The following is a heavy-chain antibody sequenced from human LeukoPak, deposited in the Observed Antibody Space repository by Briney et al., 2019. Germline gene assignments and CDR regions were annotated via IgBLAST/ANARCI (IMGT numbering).Heavy chain of an antibody. CDR3: ARVRPSGTMIVVSHWFDP. Sequence: SETLSLPCTVSGGSISSSNYYWGWIRQPPGKGLEWIGSIYYSGSTYYNPSLKSRVTISVDTSKNQFSLMLSSVTAADTAVYYCARVRPSGTMIVVSHWFDPWGQGTLVTVSS. D-gene: IGHD3-22*01. CDR2: IYYSGST. J-gene: IGHJ5*02. V-gene: IGHV4-39*07. CDR1: GGSISSSNYY.